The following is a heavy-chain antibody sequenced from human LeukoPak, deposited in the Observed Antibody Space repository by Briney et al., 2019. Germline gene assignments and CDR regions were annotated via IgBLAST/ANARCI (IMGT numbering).Heavy chain of an antibody. V-gene: IGHV3-7*01. J-gene: IGHJ4*02. D-gene: IGHD3-10*01. CDR2: IKEDGGEK. CDR3: ARDKPFGGSGSHFDY. Sequence: GGSLRLSCAASGFTLSWYWMTWVRQAPGKGLEWVASIKEDGGEKYYVDSVKGRFAISRDNASLYLEMNSLRAEDTALYYCARDKPFGGSGSHFDYWGQGNLVTVSS. CDR1: GFTLSWYW.